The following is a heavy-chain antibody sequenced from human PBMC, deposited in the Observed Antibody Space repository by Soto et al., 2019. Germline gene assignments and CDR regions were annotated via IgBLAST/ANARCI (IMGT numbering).Heavy chain of an antibody. CDR3: PRQYHKKSPGRMDL. CDR1: GWSCTSQG. Sequence: PLQPQRISCQTAGWSCTSQGNPLVRQMTGKGLEWMGIIYPSDTDIRYRPSFQGQVTISVDKSISTAYLQWSNLNASDTVTAYCPRQYHKKSPGRMDLWGKGTMVAVAS. V-gene: IGHV5-51*01. J-gene: IGHJ6*04. CDR2: IYPSDTDI.